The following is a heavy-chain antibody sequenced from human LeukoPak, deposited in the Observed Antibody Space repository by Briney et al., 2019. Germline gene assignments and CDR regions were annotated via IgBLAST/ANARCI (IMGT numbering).Heavy chain of an antibody. CDR1: GGSISSSGYY. CDR3: ARQSGYYYPFKY. J-gene: IGHJ4*02. V-gene: IGHV4-39*01. D-gene: IGHD3-22*01. Sequence: SETLSLTCTVSGGSISSSGYYWGWIRQPPGKGLEWIGSIYYSGSTYCNPSLNSRVTISVDTSKNQFSLKLSSVTAADTAVYYCARQSGYYYPFKYWGQGTLVTVSS. CDR2: IYYSGST.